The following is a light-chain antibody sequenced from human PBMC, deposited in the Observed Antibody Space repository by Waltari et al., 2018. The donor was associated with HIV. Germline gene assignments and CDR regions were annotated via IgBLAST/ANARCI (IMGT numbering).Light chain of an antibody. Sequence: SLLPPPPAVSDPPRPGVTISTSGSSSVVGYNSVTWYQQLPAKAPKLIIYDDDQRPSGVSDRFSGSKSGTSASLAVSGLQAEDEATYHCAAFDDSSNGWVLGGGTKLTVV. CDR3: AAFDDSSNGWV. J-gene: IGLJ3*02. CDR1: SSVVGYNS. V-gene: IGLV1-36*01. CDR2: DDD.